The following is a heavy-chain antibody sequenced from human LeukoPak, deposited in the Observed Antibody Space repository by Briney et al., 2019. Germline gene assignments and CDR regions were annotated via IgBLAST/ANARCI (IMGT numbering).Heavy chain of an antibody. CDR1: GFTFSSYA. CDR2: ISYDGSNK. CDR3: ARVGYCSGGSCEIGLGYYYYGMDV. D-gene: IGHD2-15*01. Sequence: GGSLRLSCAASGFTFSSYAMHWVRQAPGKGLEWVAVISYDGSNKYYADSVKGRFTISRDNSKNTLYLQMNSLRAEDTAVYYCARVGYCSGGSCEIGLGYYYYGMDVWGQGTTVTVSS. J-gene: IGHJ6*02. V-gene: IGHV3-30*04.